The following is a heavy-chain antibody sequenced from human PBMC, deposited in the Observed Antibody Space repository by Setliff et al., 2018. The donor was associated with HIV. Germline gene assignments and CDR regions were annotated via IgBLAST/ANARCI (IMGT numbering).Heavy chain of an antibody. CDR3: ARGQLRYLANDYYFDY. D-gene: IGHD3-9*01. CDR2: VYDSGNT. V-gene: IGHV4-38-2*01. J-gene: IGHJ4*02. Sequence: SETLSLTCAIPDQLISSGNYWGWIRQPPGRGLEWIGSVYDSGNTYYKPALESRAAISLDTSMNQFSLKLSSVPAADTAVYYCARGQLRYLANDYYFDYWGQGTLVTVSS. CDR1: DQLISSGNY.